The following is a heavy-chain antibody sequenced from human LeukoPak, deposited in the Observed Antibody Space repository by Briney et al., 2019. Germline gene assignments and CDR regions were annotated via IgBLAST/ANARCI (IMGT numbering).Heavy chain of an antibody. CDR3: ARLDSLSAPYYYYGVDV. J-gene: IGHJ6*02. V-gene: IGHV1-46*01. CDR1: GYTFTGYY. Sequence: ASVKVSCKASGYTFTGYYMHWVRQAPGQGLEWMGWINPSGGSTSYAQKFQGRVTMTRDTSTSTVYMELSSLRSEDTAVYYCARLDSLSAPYYYYGVDVWGQGTTVTVSS. CDR2: INPSGGST. D-gene: IGHD2/OR15-2a*01.